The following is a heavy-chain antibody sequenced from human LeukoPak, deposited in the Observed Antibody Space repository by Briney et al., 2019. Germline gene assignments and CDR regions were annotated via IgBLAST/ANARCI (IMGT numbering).Heavy chain of an antibody. D-gene: IGHD2-2*01. Sequence: GGSLRLSCAASGFTFSSYSMSRVRQAPGKGLEWVSMITDSGSRTYYADSVKGRFTISRDNSKNTLYLQMNSLRAEDTALYYCAPASRFSFQHWGQGTLVTVSS. CDR1: GFTFSSYS. V-gene: IGHV3-23*01. J-gene: IGHJ1*01. CDR2: ITDSGSRT. CDR3: APASRFSFQH.